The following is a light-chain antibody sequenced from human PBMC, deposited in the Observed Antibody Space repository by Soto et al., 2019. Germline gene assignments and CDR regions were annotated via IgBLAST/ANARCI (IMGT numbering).Light chain of an antibody. CDR2: DVN. J-gene: IGLJ1*01. CDR1: SSDVGCYNY. V-gene: IGLV2-11*01. Sequence: QSALTQPRSVSGSPGQSVTISCTGTSSDVGCYNYVSWYQQHPGKAPKHIIYDVNKRPSGVPGPLSASKSGNTASLTISGLQAEDEADYYCSSYAGNFHFVFGSGTKLTVL. CDR3: SSYAGNFHFV.